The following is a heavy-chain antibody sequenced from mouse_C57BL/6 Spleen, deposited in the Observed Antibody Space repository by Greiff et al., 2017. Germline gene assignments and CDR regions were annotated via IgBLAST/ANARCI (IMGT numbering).Heavy chain of an antibody. V-gene: IGHV8-12*01. Sequence: QVTLKESGPGILQSSQTLSLTCSFSGFSLSTSGMGVSWIRQPSGKGLEWLAHIYWDDDKRYNPSLKSRLTISKDTSRNQVFLKITSVDTADTATYYCARRKDYDGSDAMDYWGQGTSVTVSS. CDR2: IYWDDDK. D-gene: IGHD1-1*01. CDR3: ARRKDYDGSDAMDY. CDR1: GFSLSTSGMG. J-gene: IGHJ4*01.